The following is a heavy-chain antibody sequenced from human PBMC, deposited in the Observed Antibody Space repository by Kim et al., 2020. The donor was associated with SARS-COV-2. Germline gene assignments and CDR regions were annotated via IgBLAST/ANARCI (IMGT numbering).Heavy chain of an antibody. Sequence: AGSVKGRFTISRDNSKNSLYLQLDSLRGGDTAIYYCARDVGSNSLDYFDYWGLGTLVTVSS. CDR3: ARDVGSNSLDYFDY. V-gene: IGHV3-23*01. D-gene: IGHD1-1*01. J-gene: IGHJ4*02.